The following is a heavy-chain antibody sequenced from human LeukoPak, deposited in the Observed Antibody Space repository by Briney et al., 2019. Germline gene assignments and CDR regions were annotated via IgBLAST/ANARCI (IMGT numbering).Heavy chain of an antibody. CDR1: GFTFSSYA. CDR2: ISYDGSNK. J-gene: IGHJ4*02. Sequence: PGGSLRLSCAASGFTFSSYAMHWVRQAPGKGLEWVAVISYDGSNKYYADSVKGRFTISRDNSKNTLYLQMSSLRAEDTAVYYCARAPYYPYGPGDYWGQGTLVTVSS. V-gene: IGHV3-30*04. D-gene: IGHD3-10*01. CDR3: ARAPYYPYGPGDY.